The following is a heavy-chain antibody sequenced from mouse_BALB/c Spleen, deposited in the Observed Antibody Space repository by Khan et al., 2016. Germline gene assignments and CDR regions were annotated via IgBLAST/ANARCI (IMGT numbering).Heavy chain of an antibody. V-gene: IGHV9-3-1*01. CDR2: INTYTGQP. CDR1: GYTFTNYG. CDR3: ARLYLYYTMDY. J-gene: IGHJ4*01. Sequence: QIQLVQSGPEMKKSGETVKISCMASGYTFTNYGVNWVKQAPGKGLKWLGWINTYTGQPTYGDDFKGRFAFSLETSASTAYLQITNLQNEAAATYFCARLYLYYTMDYWGHGTSVTVAS.